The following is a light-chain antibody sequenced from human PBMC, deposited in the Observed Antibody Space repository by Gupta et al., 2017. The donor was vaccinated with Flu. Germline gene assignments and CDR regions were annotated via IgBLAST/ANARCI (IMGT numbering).Light chain of an antibody. V-gene: IGKV2-28*01. CDR2: LDS. Sequence: DIVMTQSPLSLPVTPGEPASISCRSSQSLLHSNGYKYLDWYLQKPGRSPQLLIYLDSKRASGVPDRLSGSGSGTDFTLKISRGEAEDVGVYYCRQPLQTPWTFGQGTKVEIK. J-gene: IGKJ1*01. CDR3: RQPLQTPWT. CDR1: QSLLHSNGYKY.